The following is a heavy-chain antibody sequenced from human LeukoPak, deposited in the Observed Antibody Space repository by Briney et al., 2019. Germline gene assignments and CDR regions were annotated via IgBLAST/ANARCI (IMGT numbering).Heavy chain of an antibody. CDR1: GGTFISYA. CDR2: GIPIFGTA. Sequence: GASGKVSCKASGGTFISYAISWVGQGPGQGGEGMGGGIPIFGTANYAQKIQGRGTIITDEATSTAYMELSSLRSEDTAVYYCAGESTEYCSGGSCYLREYYFDYWGQGTLVTVSS. V-gene: IGHV1-69*05. CDR3: AGESTEYCSGGSCYLREYYFDY. J-gene: IGHJ4*02. D-gene: IGHD2-15*01.